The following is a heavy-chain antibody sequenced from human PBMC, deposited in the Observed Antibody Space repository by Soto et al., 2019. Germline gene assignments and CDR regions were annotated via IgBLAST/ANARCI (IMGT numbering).Heavy chain of an antibody. CDR2: INHSGST. J-gene: IGHJ4*02. CDR1: GGSFSGYY. Sequence: PSETLSLTCAVYGGSFSGYYWSWIRQPPGKGLEWIGEINHSGSTNYNPSLKSRVTISVDTSKNQFSLKLSSVTAADTAVYYCARGPEVGAADFDYWGQGTMVTVSS. V-gene: IGHV4-34*01. D-gene: IGHD2-15*01. CDR3: ARGPEVGAADFDY.